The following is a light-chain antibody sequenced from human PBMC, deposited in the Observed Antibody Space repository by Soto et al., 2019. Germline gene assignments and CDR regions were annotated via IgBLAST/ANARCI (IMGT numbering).Light chain of an antibody. CDR3: QQTSTFPRT. CDR1: QDIKNW. Sequence: DIQMTQSPSSVSASVGDRVTITCRASQDIKNWLAWYQQKPGGAPKLLIYAASSVQSGVPSRFSGSGFGTDFTLTISSLQPEDFATYHCQQTSTFPRTFGGGTKVDIK. CDR2: AAS. J-gene: IGKJ4*01. V-gene: IGKV1-12*01.